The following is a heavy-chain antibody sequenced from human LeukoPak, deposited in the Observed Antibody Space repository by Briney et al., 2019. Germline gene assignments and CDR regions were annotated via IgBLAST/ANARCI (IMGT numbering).Heavy chain of an antibody. V-gene: IGHV1-69*04. D-gene: IGHD2-2*01. CDR1: GGTFSSYA. J-gene: IGHJ4*02. CDR3: ARSKYCSSTSCYYFDY. Sequence: GASVKVSCKASGGTFSSYAISWVRQAPGQGLEWMGRIIPILGIANYAQKFQGRVTITADKSTSTAYMELSSLRSEDTAVYYCARSKYCSSTSCYYFDYWGQGTLVTVSS. CDR2: IIPILGIA.